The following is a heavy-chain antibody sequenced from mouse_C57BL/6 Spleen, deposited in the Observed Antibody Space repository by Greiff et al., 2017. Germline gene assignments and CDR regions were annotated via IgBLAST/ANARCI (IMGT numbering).Heavy chain of an antibody. CDR1: GFNIQDDY. CDR2: IDPENGDT. CDR3: TTYDGRTWFAY. Sequence: VQLQQSGAELVRPGASVKLSCTASGFNIQDDYMHWVKQRPEQGLEWIGWIDPENGDTEYASKFQGKATITADTSSNTAYLQLSSLTSEDTAVYYCTTYDGRTWFAYWGQGTLVTVSA. D-gene: IGHD2-3*01. V-gene: IGHV14-4*01. J-gene: IGHJ3*01.